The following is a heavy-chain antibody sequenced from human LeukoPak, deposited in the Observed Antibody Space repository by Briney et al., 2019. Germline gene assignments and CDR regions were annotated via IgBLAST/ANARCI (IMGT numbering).Heavy chain of an antibody. D-gene: IGHD7-27*01. CDR3: ARETPGAGHFDY. V-gene: IGHV4-39*06. J-gene: IGHJ4*02. CDR2: IYDSGST. CDR1: GGSIRSSYYY. Sequence: SETLSLTCTVSGGSIRSSYYYWGWIRQPPGKGLEWIGSIYDSGSTYYNPSLKSRVTISVDTSKNQFPLKLSSVTAADTAVYYCARETPGAGHFDYWGQGSLVTVSS.